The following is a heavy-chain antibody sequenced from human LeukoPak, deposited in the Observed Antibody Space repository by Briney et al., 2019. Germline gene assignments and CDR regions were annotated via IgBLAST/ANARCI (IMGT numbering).Heavy chain of an antibody. CDR3: ARDLGGRVGATSGY. Sequence: ASVKVSCKASGYTFTGYYMHWVRQAPGQGLEWMGWINPNSGGTNYAQKFQGRVTMTRDMSTSTVYMELSSLRSEDTAVYYCARDLGGRVGATSGYWGQGTLVTVSS. CDR1: GYTFTGYY. J-gene: IGHJ4*02. D-gene: IGHD1-26*01. V-gene: IGHV1-2*02. CDR2: INPNSGGT.